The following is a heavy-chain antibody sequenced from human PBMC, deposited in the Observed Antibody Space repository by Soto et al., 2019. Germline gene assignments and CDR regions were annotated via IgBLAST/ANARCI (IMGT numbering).Heavy chain of an antibody. CDR2: IIPIFGTA. V-gene: IGHV1-69*13. J-gene: IGHJ6*02. CDR3: ARDSSGSLRYYGMDV. CDR1: GGPFSSYA. D-gene: IGHD3-22*01. Sequence: SVKVSCKASGGPFSSYAISWVRQAPGRGPEWMGGIIPIFGTANYAQKFQGRVTITADESMSTAYMELSSLRSEDTAVYYCARDSSGSLRYYGMDVWGQGTTVTVSS.